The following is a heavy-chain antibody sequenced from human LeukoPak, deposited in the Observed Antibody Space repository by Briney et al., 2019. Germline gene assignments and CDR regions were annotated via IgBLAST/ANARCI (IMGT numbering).Heavy chain of an antibody. CDR1: GGSISSGGYY. CDR3: VRAGRFTVTARD. V-gene: IGHV4-31*03. Sequence: SQTLSLTCTVSGGSISSGGYYWSWIRQHPGKGLEWIGYIYYSGSTYYNPSLKSRVTISVDTSKNQFSLKLSSVTAVDTAVYYCVRAGRFTVTARDWGQGTLVTVSS. D-gene: IGHD4-17*01. CDR2: IYYSGST. J-gene: IGHJ4*02.